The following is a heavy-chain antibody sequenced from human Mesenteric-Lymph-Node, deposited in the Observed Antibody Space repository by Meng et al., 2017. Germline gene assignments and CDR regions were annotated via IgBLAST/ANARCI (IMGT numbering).Heavy chain of an antibody. CDR3: AREVGGWEERSGIVDY. CDR1: GYTFTSYG. J-gene: IGHJ4*02. D-gene: IGHD6-25*01. Sequence: ASVKVSCKASGYTFTSYGISWVRQAPGQGLEWMGWISAYNGNTNYAQKLQGRVTMTTDTSTSTAYMELRSLRSDDTAVYYCAREVGGWEERSGIVDYWGLGTLVTVSS. CDR2: ISAYNGNT. V-gene: IGHV1-18*01.